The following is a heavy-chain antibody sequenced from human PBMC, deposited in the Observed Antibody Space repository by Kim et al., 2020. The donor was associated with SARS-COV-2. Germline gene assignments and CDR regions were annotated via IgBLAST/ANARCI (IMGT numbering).Heavy chain of an antibody. Sequence: SETLPLTCTVSGDSITSGGYYWNWIRQQPGKGLEWIGSIYYGGNTHYIPSLKSRLTISVDTSKNHFSLNLNSATAADTAVYYCARDDSLGGFDYWGQGILVTVSA. J-gene: IGHJ4*02. D-gene: IGHD7-27*01. CDR3: ARDDSLGGFDY. V-gene: IGHV4-31*03. CDR1: GDSITSGGYY. CDR2: IYYGGNT.